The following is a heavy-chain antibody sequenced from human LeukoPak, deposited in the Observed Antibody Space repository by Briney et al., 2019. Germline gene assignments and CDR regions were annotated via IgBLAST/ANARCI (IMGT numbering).Heavy chain of an antibody. CDR2: FDPEDGET. CDR1: GYTLTELS. J-gene: IGHJ3*02. V-gene: IGHV1-24*01. CDR3: ATVGDPYTHGRRVAFDI. Sequence: ASVKVSCKVSGYTLTELSMHWVRQAPGKGLEWMGSFDPEDGETIYAQKFQGRVTMTEDTSTDTAHMELSSLRSEDTAVYYCATVGDPYTHGRRVAFDIWGQGTMVTVSS. D-gene: IGHD3-10*01.